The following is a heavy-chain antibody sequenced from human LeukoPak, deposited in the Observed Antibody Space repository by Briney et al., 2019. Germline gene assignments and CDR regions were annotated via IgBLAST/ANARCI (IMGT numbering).Heavy chain of an antibody. CDR2: ISNSSAYI. CDR3: AKFFDD. J-gene: IGHJ4*02. V-gene: IGHV3-21*01. CDR1: GFTFSDYT. Sequence: PGGSLRLSCAASGFTFSDYTMNWVRQAPGKGLEWVSSISNSSAYIYYAESVGGRFTISRDNAKNSLYLQMNSLTAEDTAVYYCAKFFDDWGQGTRVTVSS.